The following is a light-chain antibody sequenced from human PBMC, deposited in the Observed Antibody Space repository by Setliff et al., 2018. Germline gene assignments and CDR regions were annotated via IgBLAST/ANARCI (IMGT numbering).Light chain of an antibody. Sequence: QSALTQPPSASGSPGQSVTISCTGTSRDVGGYNLVSWYQQHPGKAPKLIISEVTERPSGVPDRFSGSKSGNTASLTVSGLQAEDEADYYCSSYAGSDNYVLGTGTKGTV. CDR1: SRDVGGYNL. V-gene: IGLV2-8*01. J-gene: IGLJ1*01. CDR2: EVT. CDR3: SSYAGSDNYV.